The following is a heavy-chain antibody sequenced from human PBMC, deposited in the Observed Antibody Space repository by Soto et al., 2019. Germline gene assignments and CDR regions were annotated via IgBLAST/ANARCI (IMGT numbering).Heavy chain of an antibody. Sequence: QVQLQESGPGLVKPSQTLSLTCTVSGGSISSGGYYWSWIRQHPGKGLEWIGYIYYSGSTYYNPSLKSRVTIAVDTSKNQFSLKLSSVTAADTAVYYCARDRGCSGGSCYSNWFDPWGQGTLVTVSS. J-gene: IGHJ5*02. CDR1: GGSISSGGYY. CDR2: IYYSGST. D-gene: IGHD2-15*01. V-gene: IGHV4-31*03. CDR3: ARDRGCSGGSCYSNWFDP.